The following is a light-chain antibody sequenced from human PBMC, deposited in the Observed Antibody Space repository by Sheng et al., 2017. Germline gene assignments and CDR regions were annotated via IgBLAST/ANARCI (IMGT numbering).Light chain of an antibody. Sequence: QSALTQPASVSGSPGQSITISCTGTSSDVGGYNYVSWYQQHPGKAPKLMIYDVINRPSGVSNRFSGSKSGNTASLTISGLQAEDEADYYCSSVTTQSHFAFGTGTTVTVL. CDR3: SSVTTQSHFA. J-gene: IGLJ1*01. V-gene: IGLV2-14*03. CDR2: DVI. CDR1: SSDVGGYNY.